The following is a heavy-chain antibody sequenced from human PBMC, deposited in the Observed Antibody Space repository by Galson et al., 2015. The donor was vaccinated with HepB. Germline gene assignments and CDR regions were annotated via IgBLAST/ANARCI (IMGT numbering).Heavy chain of an antibody. CDR3: ARADYYDSSGYYFYYAFDI. CDR2: IIPIFGTA. Sequence: SVKVSCKASGGTFSSYAISWVRQAPGQGLEWMGGIIPIFGTANYAQKFQGRVTITADESTSTAYMELSSLRSEDTAVYYCARADYYDSSGYYFYYAFDIWGQGTMVTVSS. D-gene: IGHD3-22*01. V-gene: IGHV1-69*13. CDR1: GGTFSSYA. J-gene: IGHJ3*02.